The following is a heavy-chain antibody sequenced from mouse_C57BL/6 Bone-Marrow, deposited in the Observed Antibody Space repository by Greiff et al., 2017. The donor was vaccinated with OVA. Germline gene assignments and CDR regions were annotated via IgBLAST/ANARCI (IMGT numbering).Heavy chain of an antibody. D-gene: IGHD2-4*01. V-gene: IGHV1-19*01. J-gene: IGHJ4*01. CDR1: GYTFTDYY. Sequence: EVQLQQSGPVLVKPGASVKMSCKASGYTFTDYYMNWVKQSHGKSLEWIGVINPYNGGTSYNQKFKGKATLTVDKSSSTAYMELNSLTSEDSAVYYCARGGYYDYDGVFYYAMDYWGQGTSVTVSS. CDR2: INPYNGGT. CDR3: ARGGYYDYDGVFYYAMDY.